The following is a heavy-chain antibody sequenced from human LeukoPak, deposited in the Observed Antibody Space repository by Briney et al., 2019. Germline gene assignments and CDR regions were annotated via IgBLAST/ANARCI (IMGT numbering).Heavy chain of an antibody. Sequence: PGGSLRLSCVASGFTLSGYWVQWVRQAPGKGLQWVANIDYGGSDRYYVDSVKRRFTISRDNAKNSLYLQMNSLTVEDTAVYYYTRGDPDYWGQGTLVTVSA. CDR2: IDYGGSDR. J-gene: IGHJ4*02. V-gene: IGHV3-7*01. CDR1: GFTLSGYW. CDR3: TRGDPDY. D-gene: IGHD2-21*02.